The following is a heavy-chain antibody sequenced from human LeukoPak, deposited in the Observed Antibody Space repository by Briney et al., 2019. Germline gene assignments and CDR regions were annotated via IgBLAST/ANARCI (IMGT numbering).Heavy chain of an antibody. CDR3: AYTGYDILTGLGGNLYLDY. D-gene: IGHD3-9*01. CDR2: IYRGGST. V-gene: IGHV3-53*01. J-gene: IGHJ4*02. CDR1: GFTAGSNY. Sequence: GGSLRLSCAASGFTAGSNYMSWVRQAPGKGLEWVSVIYRGGSTYYADSVKGRFTISRDNSKNTLYLQMNSLRAEDTAVYYCAYTGYDILTGLGGNLYLDYWGQGTLVTVSS.